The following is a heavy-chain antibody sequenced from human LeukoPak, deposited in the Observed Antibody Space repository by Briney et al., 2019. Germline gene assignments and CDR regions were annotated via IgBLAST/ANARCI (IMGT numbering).Heavy chain of an antibody. D-gene: IGHD3-10*01. J-gene: IGHJ4*02. CDR1: GGSISSSSYY. CDR2: IYYSGST. CDR3: ARAPRGVWFGSEGYFDY. V-gene: IGHV4-61*01. Sequence: PSETLSLTCTVSGGSISSSSYYWSWIRQPPGKGLEWIGYIYYSGSTNYNPSLKSRVTISVDTSKNQFSLKLSSVTAADTAVYYCARAPRGVWFGSEGYFDYWGQGTLVTVSS.